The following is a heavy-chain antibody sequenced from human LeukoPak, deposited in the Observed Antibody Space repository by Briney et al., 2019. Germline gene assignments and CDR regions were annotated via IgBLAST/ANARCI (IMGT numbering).Heavy chain of an antibody. V-gene: IGHV4-59*01. J-gene: IGHJ3*02. CDR1: GGSISSYY. Sequence: PSETLSLTCTVSGGSISSYYWNWIRQPPGKGLEWIGYIYYSGTTNYNPSLKSRVSMSVDTSKNQFSLKLSSVTAADTAIYYCATLTGGDDAFDIWGQGTMVTVSS. CDR2: IYYSGTT. CDR3: ATLTGGDDAFDI. D-gene: IGHD4-23*01.